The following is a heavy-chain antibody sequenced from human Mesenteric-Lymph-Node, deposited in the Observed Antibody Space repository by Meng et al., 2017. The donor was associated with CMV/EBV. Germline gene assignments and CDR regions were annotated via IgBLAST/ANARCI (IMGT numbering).Heavy chain of an antibody. CDR2: IRYDGGDT. CDR3: GKPATTAINWFDP. CDR1: GFTFSIYG. D-gene: IGHD2-15*01. Sequence: GESLKISCAASGFTFSIYGMHWVRQAPGKGLEWVAFIRYDGGDTKFADSVKGRFTISRDNSKNILYLEMSSLRAEDTAVYYCGKPATTAINWFDPWGQGTLVTVSS. J-gene: IGHJ5*02. V-gene: IGHV3-30*02.